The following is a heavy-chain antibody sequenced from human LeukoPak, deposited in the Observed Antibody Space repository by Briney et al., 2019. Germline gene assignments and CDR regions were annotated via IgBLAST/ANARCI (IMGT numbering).Heavy chain of an antibody. Sequence: GGSLRLSCATSGFSFDDYGMSWVRQAPGKGLEWVSGIKWNGGRTDYADSVKGRLTISRDNAKNSLFLQMNSLRAEDTALYYCARAPGVNYYYYMDVWGKGTTVTVSS. CDR1: GFSFDDYG. J-gene: IGHJ6*03. D-gene: IGHD2-8*01. V-gene: IGHV3-20*04. CDR2: IKWNGGRT. CDR3: ARAPGVNYYYYMDV.